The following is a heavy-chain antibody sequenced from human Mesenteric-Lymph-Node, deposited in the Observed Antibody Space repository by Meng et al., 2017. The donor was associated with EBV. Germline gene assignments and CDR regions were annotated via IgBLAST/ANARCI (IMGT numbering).Heavy chain of an antibody. J-gene: IGHJ4*02. CDR3: ARGRRGVQYFDF. D-gene: IGHD1-1*01. CDR2: IHYSGST. Sequence: PRQYARSGRVKLSETLSLTRTVSGGSVTSGSYYWNWIRQPPGKRLEWIGYIHYSGSTNYNPSLKSKITISVDTSKNQLSLRVSHVTAADTAVYYCARGRRGVQYFDFWGQGALVTVSS. CDR1: GGSVTSGSYY. V-gene: IGHV4-61*01.